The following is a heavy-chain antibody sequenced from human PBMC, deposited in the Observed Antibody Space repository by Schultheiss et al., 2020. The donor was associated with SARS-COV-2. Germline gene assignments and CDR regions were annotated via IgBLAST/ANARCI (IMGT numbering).Heavy chain of an antibody. CDR3: ARGLGYSSSSRFDY. Sequence: ETLSLTCAVYGGSFSGYYWSWIRQPPGKGLEWIGYIYYSGSTNYNPSLKSRVTISVDTSKNQFSLKLSSVTAADTAVYYCARGLGYSSSSRFDYWGQGTLVTVSS. D-gene: IGHD6-6*01. J-gene: IGHJ4*02. CDR2: IYYSGST. CDR1: GGSFSGYY. V-gene: IGHV4-59*12.